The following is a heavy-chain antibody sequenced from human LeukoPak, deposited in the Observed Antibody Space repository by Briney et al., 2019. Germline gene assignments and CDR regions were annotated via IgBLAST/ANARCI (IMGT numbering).Heavy chain of an antibody. Sequence: SETLSLTCTVSGGSISSGGYYWSWIRQHPGKGLEWIGYIYYSGSTHYNPSLKSRVTISVDTSKNQFSLKLSSVTAADTAVYYCARKLFWSGYFDYWGQGTLVTVSS. CDR2: IYYSGST. V-gene: IGHV4-31*03. CDR1: GGSISSGGYY. J-gene: IGHJ4*02. D-gene: IGHD3-3*02. CDR3: ARKLFWSGYFDY.